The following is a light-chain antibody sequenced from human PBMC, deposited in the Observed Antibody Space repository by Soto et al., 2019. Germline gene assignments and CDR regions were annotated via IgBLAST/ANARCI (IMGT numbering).Light chain of an antibody. CDR1: SSDVGAYNY. V-gene: IGLV2-11*01. CDR2: DVN. CDR3: CSYAGSPFV. Sequence: QSALTQPRSVSGSPGQSVTISCTGTSSDVGAYNYVSWYQQHPGKAPKLMIYDVNKRPSGVPDRFSGSKSGNTASLTISGLQAEDEADYYCCSYAGSPFVFGTGTKAPS. J-gene: IGLJ1*01.